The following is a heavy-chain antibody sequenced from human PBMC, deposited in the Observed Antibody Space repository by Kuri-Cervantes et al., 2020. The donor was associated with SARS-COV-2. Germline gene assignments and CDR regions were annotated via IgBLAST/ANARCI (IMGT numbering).Heavy chain of an antibody. J-gene: IGHJ4*02. CDR1: GFSLSSNGMR. V-gene: IGHV2-70*04. D-gene: IGHD6-19*01. CDR2: FDWDGDK. CDR3: ARTSWIAVGGGFDY. Sequence: SGPTLVKPTQTLTLTCTFSGFSLSSNGMRVSWIRQSPGKALEWLARFDWDGDKLYRPSLKTRLTIPKDTSKNQVVLRMTNMDPGDTATYYCARTSWIAVGGGFDYWGQGILVTVSS.